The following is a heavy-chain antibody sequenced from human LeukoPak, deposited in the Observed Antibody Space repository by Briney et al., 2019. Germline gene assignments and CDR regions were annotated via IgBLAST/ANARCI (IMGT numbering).Heavy chain of an antibody. CDR3: ARVEATMGEDYFDY. Sequence: PGGSLRLSCAASGFTFSSYSMNWVRQAPGKGLEWVSAISGSGGSTYYADSVKGRFTISRDNSKNTLYLQMNSLRAEDTAVYYCARVEATMGEDYFDYWGQGTLVTVSS. CDR1: GFTFSSYS. J-gene: IGHJ4*02. CDR2: ISGSGGST. V-gene: IGHV3-23*01. D-gene: IGHD3-10*01.